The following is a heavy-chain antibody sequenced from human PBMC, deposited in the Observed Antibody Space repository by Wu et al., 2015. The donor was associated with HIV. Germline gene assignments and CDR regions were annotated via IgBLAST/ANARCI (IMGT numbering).Heavy chain of an antibody. V-gene: IGHV1-69*12. CDR3: TVVDPTSFYFYMNI. CDR1: GGIFSNLC. J-gene: IGHJ6*03. Sequence: VQVVQSANEVRGPGSSVKISCQISGGIFSNLCVNWVRQAPKRGLQWMGGIMPVFGAPNYAQKLEDRIVISADESTATSFLELRNLEAEDTAIYYCTVVDPTSFYFYMNIWGKGTT. CDR2: IMPVFGAP. D-gene: IGHD2/OR15-2a*01.